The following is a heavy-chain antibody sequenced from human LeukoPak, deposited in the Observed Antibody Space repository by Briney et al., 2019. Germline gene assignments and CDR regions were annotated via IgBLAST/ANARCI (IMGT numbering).Heavy chain of an antibody. D-gene: IGHD2-15*01. CDR2: IIPIFGTA. CDR3: ARVLTAYWYFDL. CDR1: GGTFSSYA. Sequence: ASVKVSCKASGGTFSSYAISWVRQAPGQGLEWMGGIIPIFGTANYAQKFQGRVTITADESTSTAYMELSSLRSEDTAVYYCARVLTAYWYFDLWGRGTLVTVFS. J-gene: IGHJ2*01. V-gene: IGHV1-69*13.